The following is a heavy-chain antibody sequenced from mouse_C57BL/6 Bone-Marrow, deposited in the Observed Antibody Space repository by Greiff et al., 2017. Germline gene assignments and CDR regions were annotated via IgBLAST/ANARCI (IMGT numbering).Heavy chain of an antibody. CDR3: TRVYSSDVWY. CDR1: GYTFTSYW. CDR2: IYPGNSDT. D-gene: IGHD2-5*01. J-gene: IGHJ3*01. Sequence: EVQLQQSGTVLARPGASVKMSCKTSGYTFTSYWMHWVKQRPGQGLEWIGAIYPGNSDTSYNQNFKGTAKLTAVKSASTAYMELSSLTNEDSAVYYGTRVYSSDVWYWGQGTLVTVSA. V-gene: IGHV1-5*01.